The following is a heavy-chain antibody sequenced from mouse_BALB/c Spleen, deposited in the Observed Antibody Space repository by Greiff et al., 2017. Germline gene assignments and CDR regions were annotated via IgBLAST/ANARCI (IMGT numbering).Heavy chain of an antibody. CDR1: GFSLTSYD. CDR3: VRNGNYEAY. D-gene: IGHD2-1*01. V-gene: IGHV2-9-2*01. J-gene: IGHJ3*01. CDR2: IWTGGGT. Sequence: VKLMESGPGLVAPSQSLSITCTVSGFSLTSYDISWIRQPPGKGLEWLGVIWTGGGTNYNSAFMSRLSISKDNSKSQVFLKMNSLQTDDTAIYYCVRNGNYEAYWGQGTLVTVSA.